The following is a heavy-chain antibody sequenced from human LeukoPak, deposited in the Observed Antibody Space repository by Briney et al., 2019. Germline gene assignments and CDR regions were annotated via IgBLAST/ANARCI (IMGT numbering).Heavy chain of an antibody. CDR3: ARSGGNAPYSFISLDY. CDR1: GGSISSSSYY. D-gene: IGHD4-23*01. Sequence: SETLSLTCTVSGGSISSSSYYWGWIRQPPGKGLEWIGSIYYSGSTYYSPSLKSRVTISVDTSKNQFSLKLSSVTAADTAVYYCARSGGNAPYSFISLDYWGQGMLVIVSS. CDR2: IYYSGST. J-gene: IGHJ4*02. V-gene: IGHV4-39*07.